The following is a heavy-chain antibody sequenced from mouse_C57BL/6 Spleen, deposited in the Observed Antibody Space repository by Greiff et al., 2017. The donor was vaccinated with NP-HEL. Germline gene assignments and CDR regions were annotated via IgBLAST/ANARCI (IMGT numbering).Heavy chain of an antibody. CDR3: ARRLYGDYPY. D-gene: IGHD2-13*01. Sequence: QVQLQQPGAELVKPGASVKLSCKASGYTFTSYWMQWVKQRPGQGLEWIGEIDPSASYTNYNQKFKGKATLTVDKSSSTAYMQLSSLTSEDSAVYYCARRLYGDYPYWGQGTTLTVSS. CDR1: GYTFTSYW. V-gene: IGHV1-50*01. CDR2: IDPSASYT. J-gene: IGHJ2*01.